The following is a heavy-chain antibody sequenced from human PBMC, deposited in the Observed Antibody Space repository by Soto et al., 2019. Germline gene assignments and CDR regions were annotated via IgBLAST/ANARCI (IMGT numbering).Heavy chain of an antibody. D-gene: IGHD5-18*01. CDR3: ARSAGKGGYSYV. CDR2: TYYRSKWYN. J-gene: IGHJ6*02. CDR1: GDMVSSNSAA. Sequence: SHTLSLTCAIPGDMVSSNSAAWNWIRQSPSRGLEWLGTTYYRSKWYNAYAVSVKSRLTIRPDTSKNQFSLQMNSVTPEDTAVYSCARSAGKGGYSYVWGQGTTVTVSS. V-gene: IGHV6-1*01.